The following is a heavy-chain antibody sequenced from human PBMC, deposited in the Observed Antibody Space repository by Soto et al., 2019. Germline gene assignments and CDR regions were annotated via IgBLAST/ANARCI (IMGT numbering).Heavy chain of an antibody. J-gene: IGHJ4*02. Sequence: QVQLQQWGAGLLKTSETLSLTCAVYGGSFSGYYWSWIRQPPGKGLEWIGEINHSGSTNYNPSLKSRVTISVDTSKNQFSLKLSSVTAADTAVYYRARGRGGIFGVVTSHFDYWGQGTLVTVSS. CDR1: GGSFSGYY. CDR2: INHSGST. D-gene: IGHD3-3*01. V-gene: IGHV4-34*01. CDR3: ARGRGGIFGVVTSHFDY.